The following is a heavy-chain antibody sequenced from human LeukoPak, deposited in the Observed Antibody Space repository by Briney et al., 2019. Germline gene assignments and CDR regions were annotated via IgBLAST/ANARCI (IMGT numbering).Heavy chain of an antibody. V-gene: IGHV1-69*05. D-gene: IGHD4-17*01. CDR1: GGTFSSYA. J-gene: IGHJ4*02. CDR3: ARGAGLRIYYFDY. CDR2: IIPIFGTA. Sequence: GASVTVSCTASGGTFSSYAISWVRQAPGQELEWMGGIIPIFGTANYAQKFQGRVTITRDTSASTAYMELSSLRSEDTAVYYCARGAGLRIYYFDYWGQGTLVTVSS.